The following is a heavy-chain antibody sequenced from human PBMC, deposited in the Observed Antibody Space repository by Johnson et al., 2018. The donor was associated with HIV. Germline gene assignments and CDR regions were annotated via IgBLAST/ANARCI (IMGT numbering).Heavy chain of an antibody. V-gene: IGHV3-53*01. Sequence: VQLVESGGGLIQPGGSLRLSCAASGLTVSSNYMNWVRQAPGKGLEWVSVIYSGGNTYYADSVKGRFSISRDNSKNSLYLQMNSLTAEDTAVYYCARAVPPPLGSSGWIDTFDIWGQGTMVTVSS. J-gene: IGHJ3*02. D-gene: IGHD6-19*01. CDR3: ARAVPPPLGSSGWIDTFDI. CDR2: IYSGGNT. CDR1: GLTVSSNY.